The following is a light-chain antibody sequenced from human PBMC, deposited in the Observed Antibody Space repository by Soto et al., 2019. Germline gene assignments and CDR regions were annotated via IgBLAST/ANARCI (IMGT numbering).Light chain of an antibody. CDR3: QQYGNSPRT. J-gene: IGKJ1*01. Sequence: EIVMRQSPATLSLSPGERATLSCRASQSVSSNLAWYQQKPGQAPRLLIYGASSRATGIPDRFSGSGSGTDFTLTISRLEPEDFAVYYCQQYGNSPRTFGQGTKV. CDR1: QSVSSN. CDR2: GAS. V-gene: IGKV3-20*01.